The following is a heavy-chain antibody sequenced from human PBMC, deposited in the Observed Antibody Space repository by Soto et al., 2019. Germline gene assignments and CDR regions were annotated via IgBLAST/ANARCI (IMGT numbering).Heavy chain of an antibody. Sequence: QVQLVQSGAEVKKPGASVKVSCKASGYIFSNYFMHWVRQAPGQGLEWMGKIYPNGGTTTYAQMFQGRATLTRDAPASTVYMELSSLRSDDTAVYFCARVIYNWNYAGGMDVWGQGTTVIVS. CDR2: IYPNGGTT. J-gene: IGHJ6*02. V-gene: IGHV1-46*01. CDR3: ARVIYNWNYAGGMDV. D-gene: IGHD1-7*01. CDR1: GYIFSNYF.